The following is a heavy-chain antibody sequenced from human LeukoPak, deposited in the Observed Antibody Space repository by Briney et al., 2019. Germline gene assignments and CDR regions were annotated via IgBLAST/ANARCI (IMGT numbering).Heavy chain of an antibody. Sequence: SGGSLRLSCAASGFTFSSYEMNWVRQAPGKGLEWVSYISSSGSTIYYADSVKGRFTISRDNAKNTLYLQMNSLRAEDTAVYYCARGTGSGYYDWGQGTLVTVSS. D-gene: IGHD3-22*01. CDR1: GFTFSSYE. CDR3: ARGTGSGYYD. V-gene: IGHV3-48*03. CDR2: ISSSGSTI. J-gene: IGHJ4*02.